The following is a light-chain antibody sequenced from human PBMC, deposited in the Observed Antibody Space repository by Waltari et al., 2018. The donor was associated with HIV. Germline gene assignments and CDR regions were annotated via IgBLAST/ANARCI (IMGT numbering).Light chain of an antibody. CDR3: TTYTAKDSLL. J-gene: IGLJ2*01. CDR1: SYAFDPHKF. CDR2: GVN. Sequence: SALTQPASVSGSPGQSITISCTGTSYAFDPHKFLPWYQQHPGKALQLIIFGVNSRPSGISSRFSASKSGDTASLTISGLQSGDEADYYCTTYTAKDSLLIGSGTKLTVL. V-gene: IGLV2-14*01.